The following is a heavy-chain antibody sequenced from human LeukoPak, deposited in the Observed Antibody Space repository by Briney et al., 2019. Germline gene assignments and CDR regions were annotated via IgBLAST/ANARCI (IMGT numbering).Heavy chain of an antibody. V-gene: IGHV3-23*01. J-gene: IGHJ4*02. Sequence: GGSLRLSCAASGFTFSSSAMSWVRQAPGKGLEWVSAISNNGGYTYYADSVQGRFTISRDNSKNTQYLQMNSLRVEDTAVYYCAKVGSGYYDHLDFWGQGILVTVSS. CDR1: GFTFSSSA. CDR2: ISNNGGYT. CDR3: AKVGSGYYDHLDF. D-gene: IGHD3-22*01.